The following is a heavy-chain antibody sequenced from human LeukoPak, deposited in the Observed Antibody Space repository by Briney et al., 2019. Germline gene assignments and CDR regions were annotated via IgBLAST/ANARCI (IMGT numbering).Heavy chain of an antibody. D-gene: IGHD3-22*01. J-gene: IGHJ4*02. CDR2: IYYSGST. Sequence: PSETLSLTCTVSGGSISSYYWSWIRQPPGKGLEWIGYIYYSGSTNYNPSLKSRVTIPVDTSKNQFSLKLSSVTAADTAVYYCARTYYYDSSGYFDYWGQGTLVTVSS. V-gene: IGHV4-59*01. CDR1: GGSISSYY. CDR3: ARTYYYDSSGYFDY.